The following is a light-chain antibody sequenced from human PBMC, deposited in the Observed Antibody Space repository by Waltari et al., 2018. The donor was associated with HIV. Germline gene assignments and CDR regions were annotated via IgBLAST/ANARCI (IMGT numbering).Light chain of an antibody. Sequence: QSALTQPASVSGSLGQSITISCSGTNSDIGGHNYVSWYQQHPGNAPRLIILDVRGRPAGGSDRFAGSKSGNTASLISSGLQAEDEADYFCCSYSTSAISKWVFGGGTKLTVL. CDR1: NSDIGGHNY. V-gene: IGLV2-14*03. J-gene: IGLJ3*02. CDR3: CSYSTSAISKWV. CDR2: DVR.